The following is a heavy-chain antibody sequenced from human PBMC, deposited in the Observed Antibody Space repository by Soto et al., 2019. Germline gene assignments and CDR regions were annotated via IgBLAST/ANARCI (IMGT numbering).Heavy chain of an antibody. CDR1: GFSFSSYG. CDR2: ISYDGSNK. Sequence: GGSLRLSCAASGFSFSSYGMHWVRQTPGKGLEWVAGISYDGSNKYYVDSMKGRLTISRDNSKNTLDLQMNSLRAEDTAVYYCATSRWLYAIDYWGQGALVTVSS. V-gene: IGHV3-30*03. J-gene: IGHJ4*02. D-gene: IGHD4-17*01. CDR3: ATSRWLYAIDY.